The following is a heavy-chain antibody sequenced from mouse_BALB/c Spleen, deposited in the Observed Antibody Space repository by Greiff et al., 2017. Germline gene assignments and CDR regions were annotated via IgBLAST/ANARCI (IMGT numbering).Heavy chain of an antibody. J-gene: IGHJ2*01. D-gene: IGHD2-1*01. CDR1: GYSITSGYY. CDR2: ISYDGSN. CDR3: ARGDYGNSHFDY. V-gene: IGHV3-6*02. Sequence: EVKLVESGPGLVKPSQSLSLTCSVTGYSITSGYYWNWIRQFPGNKLEWMGYISYDGSNNYNPSLKNRISITRDTSKNQFFLKLNSVTTEDTATYYCARGDYGNSHFDYWGQGTTLTVSS.